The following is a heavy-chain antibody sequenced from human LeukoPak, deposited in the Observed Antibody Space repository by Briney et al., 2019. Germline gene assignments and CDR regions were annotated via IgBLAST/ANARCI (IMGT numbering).Heavy chain of an antibody. CDR1: GYSISSGYY. CDR2: IYHSGST. CDR3: ARGLTASYFDC. J-gene: IGHJ4*02. Sequence: SETLSLTCTVTGYSISSGYYWGWIRQPPGKGLEWIGSIYHSGSTYYNPSLKSRVTISVDTSKNQFSLKLSSVTAADTAVYYRARGLTASYFDCWGQGTLVTVSS. D-gene: IGHD1-14*01. V-gene: IGHV4-38-2*02.